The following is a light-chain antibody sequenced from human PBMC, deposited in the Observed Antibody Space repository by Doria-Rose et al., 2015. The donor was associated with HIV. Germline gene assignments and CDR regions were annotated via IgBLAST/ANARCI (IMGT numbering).Light chain of an antibody. V-gene: IGKV3-20*01. Sequence: TQSPGTLSLSSGERATLSCRASQSFSSTYLAWYQQKPGQAPSLLIYDGSTRATGIPDRFSASGSVTDFTLTINRLEPEDFALYYCHQYGTSWTFGQGTKVEI. CDR1: QSFSSTY. J-gene: IGKJ1*01. CDR3: HQYGTSWT. CDR2: DGS.